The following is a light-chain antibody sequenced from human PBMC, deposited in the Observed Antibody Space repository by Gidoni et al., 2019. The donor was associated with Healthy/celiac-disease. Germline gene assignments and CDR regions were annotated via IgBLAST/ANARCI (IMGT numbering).Light chain of an antibody. Sequence: DIVMTQSPDSLAVSLGERATINCKSSPSVLYSSNNKNYLAWYQQKPGQPPRLLIYWADTREYGVPDRFSGSGSGTDFTITISSVQAEDVAVYYCQQYYSTPRTFGQGTKVEIK. CDR3: QQYYSTPRT. V-gene: IGKV4-1*01. CDR2: WAD. J-gene: IGKJ1*01. CDR1: PSVLYSSNNKNY.